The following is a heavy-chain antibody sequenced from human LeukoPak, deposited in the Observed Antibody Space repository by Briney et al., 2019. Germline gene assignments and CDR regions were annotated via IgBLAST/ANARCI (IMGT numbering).Heavy chain of an antibody. J-gene: IGHJ4*02. CDR2: INPNSGGT. V-gene: IGHV1-2*02. Sequence: EASVKVSCKASGYTFTGYYMHWVRQAPGQGLEWMGLINPNSGGTNYAQKFQGRVTMTRDTSISTAYMELSRLRSDDTAVYYCARDKMYDYGDYAWTGHFDYWGQGTLVTVSS. CDR3: ARDKMYDYGDYAWTGHFDY. CDR1: GYTFTGYY. D-gene: IGHD4-17*01.